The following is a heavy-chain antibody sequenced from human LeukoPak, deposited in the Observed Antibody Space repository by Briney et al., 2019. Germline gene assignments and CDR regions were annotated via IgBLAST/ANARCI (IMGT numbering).Heavy chain of an antibody. CDR1: GFTFSTYG. D-gene: IGHD1-1*01. CDR2: IWYDGSNK. Sequence: PGGSLRLSCAASGFTFSTYGMHWVRQAPGKGLEWVAFIWYDGSNKYYADSVKGRFTISRDNSKNTLYLQMNSLRAEDTAVYFCAKDKDPWKSTSISDFDYWGQGTLVTVSS. J-gene: IGHJ4*02. V-gene: IGHV3-30*02. CDR3: AKDKDPWKSTSISDFDY.